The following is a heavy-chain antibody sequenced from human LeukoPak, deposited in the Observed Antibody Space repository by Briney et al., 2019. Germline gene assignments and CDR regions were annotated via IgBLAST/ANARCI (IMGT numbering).Heavy chain of an antibody. Sequence: GGSLRLSCAASGFTFSSYAMSWVRQAPGKGLEWVSAISGSSGSTYYADSVKGRFTISRDNSKNTLYLQMNSLRAEDTAVYYCANGKGSEAAHFDYWGQGTLVTVSS. CDR3: ANGKGSEAAHFDY. V-gene: IGHV3-23*01. CDR2: ISGSSGST. J-gene: IGHJ4*02. CDR1: GFTFSSYA. D-gene: IGHD2-15*01.